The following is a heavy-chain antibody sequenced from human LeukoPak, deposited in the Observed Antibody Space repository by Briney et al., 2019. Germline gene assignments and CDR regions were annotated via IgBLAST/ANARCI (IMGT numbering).Heavy chain of an antibody. V-gene: IGHV1-69*13. CDR1: GGTFSKCA. CDR3: ARSLVPAANWFDP. CDR2: IIPIFGTA. D-gene: IGHD2-2*01. J-gene: IGHJ5*02. Sequence: GASVKVSCKASGGTFSKCAISWVRQAPGQGLEWMGGIIPIFGTANYAQKFQGRVTITADESTSTAYMELSSLRSEDTAVYYCARSLVPAANWFDPWGQGTLVTVSS.